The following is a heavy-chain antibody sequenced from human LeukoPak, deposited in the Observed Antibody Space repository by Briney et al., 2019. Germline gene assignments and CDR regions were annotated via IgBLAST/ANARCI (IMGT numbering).Heavy chain of an antibody. CDR3: ARTITIFGVVTEY. Sequence: ASVKVSCKASGYTLVNYYMHWVRQATGQGLEWMGWMNPNSGNTGYAQKFQGRVTITRNTSISTAYMELSSLRSEDTAVYYCARTITIFGVVTEYWGQGTLVTVSS. CDR1: GYTLVNYY. V-gene: IGHV1-8*01. J-gene: IGHJ4*02. CDR2: MNPNSGNT. D-gene: IGHD3-3*01.